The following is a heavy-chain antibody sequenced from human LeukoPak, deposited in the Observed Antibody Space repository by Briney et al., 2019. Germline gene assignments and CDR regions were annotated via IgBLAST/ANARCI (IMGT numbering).Heavy chain of an antibody. V-gene: IGHV1-2*02. CDR2: INPNSGGT. J-gene: IGHJ4*02. Sequence: ASVKVSCKASGYTFTGYYMHWVRQAPGPGLGWMGWINPNSGGTNYAQKFQGRVTMTRDTSISTAYMELSRLRSDDTAVYYCARGINYGDYNHYWGQATLVTVSS. D-gene: IGHD4-17*01. CDR3: ARGINYGDYNHY. CDR1: GYTFTGYY.